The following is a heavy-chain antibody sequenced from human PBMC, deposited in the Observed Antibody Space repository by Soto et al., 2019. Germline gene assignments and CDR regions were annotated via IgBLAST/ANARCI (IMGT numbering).Heavy chain of an antibody. J-gene: IGHJ4*01. CDR3: ARFGAAAAHDDN. CDR2: VHFSGST. D-gene: IGHD6-13*01. Sequence: QVRLQESGPGLVKPSQTLSLTCDVSGVSISETNWSWIRQAPGKGLEWVGYVHFSGSTTYNPSLAPRLNISFDMSKSQVYLQLTSVTAADTAVYYCARFGAAAAHDDNWGRGVLVTVSS. V-gene: IGHV4-59*01. CDR1: GVSISETN.